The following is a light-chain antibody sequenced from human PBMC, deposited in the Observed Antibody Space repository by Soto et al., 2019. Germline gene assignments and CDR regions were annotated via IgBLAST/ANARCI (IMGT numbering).Light chain of an antibody. Sequence: DIQMTQSPSTLSASVGDRVTITCRASQTVNGWLAWYQQKPGKAPKLLIYAASNLESGVPSRFSGSGSASECTLTISSLQPDDSATYYCQHYNSNPWTFGQGTKV. J-gene: IGKJ1*01. CDR3: QHYNSNPWT. CDR2: AAS. CDR1: QTVNGW. V-gene: IGKV1-5*01.